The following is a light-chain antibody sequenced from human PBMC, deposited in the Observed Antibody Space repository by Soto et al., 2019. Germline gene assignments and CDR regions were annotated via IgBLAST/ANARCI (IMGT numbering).Light chain of an antibody. J-gene: IGKJ1*01. CDR3: QQFAGVPWT. CDR1: QSVSRTY. Sequence: EIVLTQSPATLSLSPGERATLSCRASQSVSRTYLAWYQQKPGQAPRLLIYSASRRATGIPDRFSGSGSGTDFTLTISRLEPEDLAVYYCQQFAGVPWTFGQGTKVDIK. CDR2: SAS. V-gene: IGKV3-20*01.